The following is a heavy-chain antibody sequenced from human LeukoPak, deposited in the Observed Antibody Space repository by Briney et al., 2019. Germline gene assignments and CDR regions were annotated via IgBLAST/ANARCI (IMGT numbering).Heavy chain of an antibody. J-gene: IGHJ1*01. CDR1: GFTFYTPG. CDR2: ISGSGGIT. Sequence: GGSLRLSCAASGFTFYTPGMGWVRQAPGKGLEWVSAISGSGGITYYADSVKGRFTISRDNAKNSLYLQMNSLRAEDTAVYYCARDRTASAEYFQHWGQGTLVTVSS. V-gene: IGHV3-23*01. CDR3: ARDRTASAEYFQH. D-gene: IGHD2-21*02.